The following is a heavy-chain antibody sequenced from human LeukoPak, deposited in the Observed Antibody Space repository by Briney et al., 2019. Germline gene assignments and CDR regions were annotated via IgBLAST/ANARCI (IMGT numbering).Heavy chain of an antibody. J-gene: IGHJ4*02. CDR3: ARGGGGRYFDY. CDR2: ITGGGLTI. CDR1: GFTFSSYE. V-gene: IGHV3-48*03. D-gene: IGHD3-16*01. Sequence: GGSLRLSCAASGFTFSSYEMNWVRQAPGKRLEWVSYITGGGLTIYYADSVKGRFTISRDNAKNSLYLQMNSLRAEDTGVYYCARGGGGRYFDYWGQGTLVTVSS.